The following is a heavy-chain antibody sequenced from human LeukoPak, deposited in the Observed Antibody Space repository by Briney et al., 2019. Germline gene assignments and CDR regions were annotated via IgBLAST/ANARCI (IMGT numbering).Heavy chain of an antibody. D-gene: IGHD3-9*01. CDR2: IYYSGST. CDR3: ARHADFDRPIDY. V-gene: IGHV4-59*08. Sequence: SETLSLTCTVSGGSISSYYWSWIRQPPGKGLEWIGYIYYSGSTNYNPSLKSRVTISVDTSKNQFSLKLSSVTAADTAVYYCARHADFDRPIDYWGQGTLVTVSS. J-gene: IGHJ4*02. CDR1: GGSISSYY.